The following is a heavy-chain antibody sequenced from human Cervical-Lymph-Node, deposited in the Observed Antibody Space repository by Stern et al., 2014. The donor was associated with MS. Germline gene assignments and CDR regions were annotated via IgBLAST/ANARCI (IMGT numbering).Heavy chain of an antibody. J-gene: IGHJ1*01. D-gene: IGHD1-1*01. CDR2: IHYSGNT. Sequence: VQLEESGPRLVKASQTLSLTCTVSGGSVSTEGYYWSWIRQHPAKGLEWIGYIHYSGNTHYNPSLKSRVTISVDTSKNQFALKLSSVTAADTAVYYCASPTGHWGQGALVTVSS. CDR1: GGSVSTEGYY. CDR3: ASPTGH. V-gene: IGHV4-31*03.